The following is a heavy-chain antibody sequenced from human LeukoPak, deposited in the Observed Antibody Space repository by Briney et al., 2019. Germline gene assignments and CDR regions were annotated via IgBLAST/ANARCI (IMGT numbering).Heavy chain of an antibody. J-gene: IGHJ4*02. Sequence: GSLRLSCAASGFTFRSYAMQWVRQAPGKGLEWVSYITYNSGTIFYADSVKGRFTISRDNAKKSLYLQMNSLRAEDTAVYYCARVYSSGWSYWGQGTLVTVSS. D-gene: IGHD6-25*01. CDR1: GFTFRSYA. CDR2: ITYNSGTI. CDR3: ARVYSSGWSY. V-gene: IGHV3-48*04.